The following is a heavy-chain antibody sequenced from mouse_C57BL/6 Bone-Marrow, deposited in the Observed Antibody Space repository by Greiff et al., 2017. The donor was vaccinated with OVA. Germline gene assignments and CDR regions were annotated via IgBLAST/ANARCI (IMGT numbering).Heavy chain of an antibody. CDR3: ARDDYSNFFAY. CDR2: ISYDGSN. J-gene: IGHJ3*01. D-gene: IGHD2-5*01. CDR1: GYSITSGYY. Sequence: EVKLQESGPGLVKPSQSLSLTCSVTGYSITSGYYWNWIRQFPGNKLEWMGYISYDGSNNYNPSLKNRISITRDTSKNQFFLKLNSVTTEDTATYYCARDDYSNFFAYWGQGTLVTVSA. V-gene: IGHV3-6*01.